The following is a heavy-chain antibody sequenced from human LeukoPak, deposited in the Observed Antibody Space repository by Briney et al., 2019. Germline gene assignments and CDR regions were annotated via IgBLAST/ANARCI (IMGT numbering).Heavy chain of an antibody. J-gene: IGHJ4*02. CDR1: GYTFTSYD. CDR3: ARGRGGYYYDSSGYIYYFDY. CDR2: MNPNSGNT. D-gene: IGHD3-22*01. Sequence: ASVKVSCKASGYTFTSYDINWVRQATGQGLEWMGWMNPNSGNTGYAQKIQGRVTMTRNTSISTAYMELSSLRSEDTAVYYCARGRGGYYYDSSGYIYYFDYWGQGTLVTVSS. V-gene: IGHV1-8*01.